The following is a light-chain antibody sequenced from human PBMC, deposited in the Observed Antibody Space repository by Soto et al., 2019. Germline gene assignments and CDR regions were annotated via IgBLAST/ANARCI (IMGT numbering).Light chain of an antibody. CDR2: GAS. V-gene: IGKV3-15*01. Sequence: EIVMTQSPATLSVSPGERATLSCRASQSVSSNLAWYQQKPGQAPRLIIDGASTRATGIATRFSGSGSGTEFTLIISSLQSEDSAVYYCQQNNSWLWTFGQGTKVDIK. CDR1: QSVSSN. CDR3: QQNNSWLWT. J-gene: IGKJ1*01.